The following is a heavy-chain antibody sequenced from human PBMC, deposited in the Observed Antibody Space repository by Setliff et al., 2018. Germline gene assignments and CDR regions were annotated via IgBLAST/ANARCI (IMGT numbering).Heavy chain of an antibody. J-gene: IGHJ4*02. CDR3: ARSLSTTLDY. Sequence: SETLSLTCTVSGGSISSGSYYWSWIRQPAGKGLEWIGRIYTSGSTNYNPSLKSRVTISVDTSKNQFSLKLSSVTAADTAVYYCARSLSTTLDYWGQGALVTVSS. CDR2: IYTSGST. D-gene: IGHD1-7*01. CDR1: GGSISSGSYY. V-gene: IGHV4-61*02.